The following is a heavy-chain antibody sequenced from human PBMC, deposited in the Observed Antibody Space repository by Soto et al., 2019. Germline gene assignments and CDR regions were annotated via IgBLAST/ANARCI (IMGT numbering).Heavy chain of an antibody. CDR2: SHQSGNT. J-gene: IGHJ4*02. CDR3: ATRDRGRLY. CDR1: GVSISSHDW. Sequence: QVQLQESGPGLMKPSGTLSLTCAVSGVSISSHDWWTWVRQPPGKGLEWIGESHQSGNTNYNSSLESRVTISLDKSRNLLSLKLTSVTVADTSVYYCATRDRGRLYWGQGTLVTVSS. V-gene: IGHV4-4*02. D-gene: IGHD6-25*01.